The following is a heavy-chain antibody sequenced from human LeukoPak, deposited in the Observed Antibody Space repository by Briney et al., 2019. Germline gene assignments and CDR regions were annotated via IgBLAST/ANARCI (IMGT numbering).Heavy chain of an antibody. D-gene: IGHD4-23*01. J-gene: IGHJ4*02. Sequence: AGGSLRLSCAASGFTFSSYAMSWVRQAPGKGLEWVSAISGSGGSTYYADSVKGRFTISRDNSKNTLYLQINSLRAEDTAVYYCAKDAYGGNSRVYFDYWGQGTLVTVSS. V-gene: IGHV3-23*01. CDR2: ISGSGGST. CDR3: AKDAYGGNSRVYFDY. CDR1: GFTFSSYA.